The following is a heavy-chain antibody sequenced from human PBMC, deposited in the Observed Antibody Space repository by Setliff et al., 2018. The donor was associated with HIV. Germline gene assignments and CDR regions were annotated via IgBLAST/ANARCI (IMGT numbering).Heavy chain of an antibody. Sequence: ASVKVSCKASGYTFTSYGISWVRQAPGQGLEWMGWISAYNGNTNYAQKLQGRVTMTTDTSTSTAYMELRSLRSDDTAVYYCARDSEWGSYIFWTFDIWCQGTMVTVSS. J-gene: IGHJ3*02. CDR2: ISAYNGNT. D-gene: IGHD1-26*01. CDR3: ARDSEWGSYIFWTFDI. V-gene: IGHV1-18*01. CDR1: GYTFTSYG.